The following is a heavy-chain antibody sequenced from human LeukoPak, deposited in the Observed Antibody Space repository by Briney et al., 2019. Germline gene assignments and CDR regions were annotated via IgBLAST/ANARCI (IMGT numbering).Heavy chain of an antibody. CDR3: ARRAYYDFWSGYYTGGMVDY. J-gene: IGHJ4*02. CDR1: GYTFTSYA. CDR2: INTNTGNP. Sequence: ASVKVSCKASGYTFTSYAMNWVRQAPGQGLEWMGWINTNTGNPTYAQGFTGRFVFSLDTSVSTAYLQISSLKAEDTAVYYCARRAYYDFWSGYYTGGMVDYWGQGTLVTVSS. V-gene: IGHV7-4-1*02. D-gene: IGHD3-3*01.